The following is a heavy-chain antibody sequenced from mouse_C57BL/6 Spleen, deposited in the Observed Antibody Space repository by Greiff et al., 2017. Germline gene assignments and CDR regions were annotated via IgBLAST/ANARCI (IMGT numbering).Heavy chain of an antibody. V-gene: IGHV1-80*01. CDR2: IYPGDGDT. D-gene: IGHD1-1*01. CDR3: ARYGVITTVVADY. Sequence: QVQLQQSGAELVKPGASVKISCKASGYAFRSYWMNWVKQRPGKGLEWIGQIYPGDGDTNYNGKFKGKATLTADKSSSTAYMQLSSLTSEDSAVYFGARYGVITTVVADYWGQGTTLTVSS. J-gene: IGHJ2*01. CDR1: GYAFRSYW.